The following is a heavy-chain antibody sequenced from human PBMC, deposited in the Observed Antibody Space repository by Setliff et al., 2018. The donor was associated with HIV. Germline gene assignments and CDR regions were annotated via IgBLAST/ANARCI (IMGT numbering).Heavy chain of an antibody. CDR1: GGSISSSDYY. CDR2: IYYTGRS. V-gene: IGHV4-39*01. CDR3: ASYRKAERWLQLGGNFDY. Sequence: SETLSLTCTVSGGSISSSDYYWGWIRQPPGKGLEWIGSIYYTGRSFHNPSLKSRITISVDTSKNQFSLKLSSVTAADTAVYYCASYRKAERWLQLGGNFDYWGQGT. D-gene: IGHD5-12*01. J-gene: IGHJ4*02.